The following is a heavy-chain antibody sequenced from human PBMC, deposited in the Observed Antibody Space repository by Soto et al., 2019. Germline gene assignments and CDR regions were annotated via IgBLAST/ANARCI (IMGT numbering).Heavy chain of an antibody. Sequence: RLSCAASGSTFSTYRMNWVRQAPGKGLVWVSRINTDGSSTSYADSVKGRLTISRDNAKNSLYLQMNSLRAEDTAVYYCARDQPGYSYGYGLGYWGQGTLVTVSS. CDR2: INTDGSST. CDR3: ARDQPGYSYGYGLGY. V-gene: IGHV3-74*01. D-gene: IGHD5-18*01. J-gene: IGHJ4*02. CDR1: GSTFSTYR.